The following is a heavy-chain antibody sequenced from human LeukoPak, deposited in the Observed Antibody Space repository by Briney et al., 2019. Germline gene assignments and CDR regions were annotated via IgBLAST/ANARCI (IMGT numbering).Heavy chain of an antibody. CDR1: GFTFSSYA. V-gene: IGHV3-23*01. J-gene: IGHJ4*02. CDR3: ARIPLYCSSTSCLDY. D-gene: IGHD2-2*01. Sequence: PGGSLRLSCAASGFTFSSYAMSWVRQAPGKGLEWVSAISGSGGSTYYADSVKGRFTISRDNSKNTLYLQMNSLRAEDTAVYYCARIPLYCSSTSCLDYWGQGTLVTVSS. CDR2: ISGSGGST.